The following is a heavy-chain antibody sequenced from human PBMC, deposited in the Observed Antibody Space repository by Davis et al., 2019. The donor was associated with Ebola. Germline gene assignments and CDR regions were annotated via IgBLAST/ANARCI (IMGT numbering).Heavy chain of an antibody. CDR2: VYYSGTT. CDR3: AKVRSSGWFYSYGLDV. J-gene: IGHJ6*04. V-gene: IGHV4-59*01. Sequence: SETLSLTCTVSGGSISSYYWSWIRQPPGKGLEWIGYVYYSGTTNYNPSLKSRVTTSVDTSKNQFSLKLSSVTAADPAVYYCAKVRSSGWFYSYGLDVWGKGTAVTVSS. D-gene: IGHD6-19*01. CDR1: GGSISSYY.